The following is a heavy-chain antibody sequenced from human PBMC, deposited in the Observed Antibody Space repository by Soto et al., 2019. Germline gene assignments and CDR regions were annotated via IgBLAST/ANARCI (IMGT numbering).Heavy chain of an antibody. V-gene: IGHV3-21*01. D-gene: IGHD2-2*01. J-gene: IGHJ5*02. CDR1: GFTFSSYI. CDR2: ISSSSSYI. Sequence: GGSLRLSCAASGFTFSSYIMNWVRQAPGKGLEWVSSISSSSSYIYYADSVKGRFTISRDNAKNSLYLQMNSLRAEDTAVYYCAREVPASPPWIDPWGPGPLVALST. CDR3: AREVPASPPWIDP.